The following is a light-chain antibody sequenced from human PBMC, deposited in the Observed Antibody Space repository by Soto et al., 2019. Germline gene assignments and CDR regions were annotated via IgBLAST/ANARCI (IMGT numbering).Light chain of an antibody. V-gene: IGKV1-39*01. CDR3: QQSYSTLIT. CDR2: VAS. CDR1: QSISRY. J-gene: IGKJ5*01. Sequence: LQMSHYPCTLSGSVGARITITCRASQSISRYLHWYQQKPGKAPKLLIYVASSLQSGVPSSFSGSGSGTDFTLTISSLQPEDFATYYCQQSYSTLITFGQGTRLEIK.